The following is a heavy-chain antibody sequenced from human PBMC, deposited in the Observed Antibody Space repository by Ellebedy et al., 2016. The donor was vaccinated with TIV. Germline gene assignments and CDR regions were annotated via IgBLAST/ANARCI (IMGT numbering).Heavy chain of an antibody. J-gene: IGHJ4*02. CDR3: ARVGNYYGGNPSYYFDY. Sequence: AASVKVSCKASGGTFSSYAISWVRQAPGQGLEWMGGIIPILGKANYAQKFQGRVTITADESTYTAYIELSSLRSEDTAVYYCARVGNYYGGNPSYYFDYWGQGTLVTVSS. CDR1: GGTFSSYA. V-gene: IGHV1-69*10. CDR2: IIPILGKA. D-gene: IGHD4-23*01.